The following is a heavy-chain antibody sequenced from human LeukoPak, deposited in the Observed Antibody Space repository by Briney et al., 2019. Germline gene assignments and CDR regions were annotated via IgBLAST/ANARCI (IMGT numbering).Heavy chain of an antibody. Sequence: SETLSLTCTVSGGSISSSSYYWGWIRQPPGKGLEWIGSIHYSGCTNYNPSLKSRVTISVDTSKNQFSLKLSSVTAADTAVYYCARGYCSGGSCYSYYYYNYMDVWGKGTTVTVSS. V-gene: IGHV4-39*07. CDR2: IHYSGCT. CDR1: GGSISSSSYY. D-gene: IGHD2-15*01. J-gene: IGHJ6*03. CDR3: ARGYCSGGSCYSYYYYNYMDV.